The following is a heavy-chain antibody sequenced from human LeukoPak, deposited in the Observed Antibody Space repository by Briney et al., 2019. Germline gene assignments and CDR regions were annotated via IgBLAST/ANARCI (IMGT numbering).Heavy chain of an antibody. V-gene: IGHV1-2*02. CDR3: ARDHYGSGSYYTTPFDY. Sequence: ASVKVSCKASGYTFTGYYMHWVRQAPGQGLEWMGWINPNSGGTNYAQKLQGRVTMTTDTSTSTAYMELRSLRSDDTAVYYCARDHYGSGSYYTTPFDYWGQGTLVTVSS. CDR1: GYTFTGYY. J-gene: IGHJ4*02. D-gene: IGHD3-10*01. CDR2: INPNSGGT.